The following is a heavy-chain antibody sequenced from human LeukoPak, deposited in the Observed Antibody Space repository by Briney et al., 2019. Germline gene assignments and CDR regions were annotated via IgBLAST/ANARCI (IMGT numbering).Heavy chain of an antibody. J-gene: IGHJ6*02. CDR1: GFIFSSYA. CDR3: VLSQYCSSTSCYITYYYYGMDV. Sequence: GGSLRLSCAASGFIFSSYAMSWVRQAPGKGLEWVSAISGSGGSTYYADSVKGRFPISRDNSKNTLYLQMNSLRAEDTAVYYCVLSQYCSSTSCYITYYYYGMDVWGQGTTVTVSS. V-gene: IGHV3-23*01. D-gene: IGHD2-2*02. CDR2: ISGSGGST.